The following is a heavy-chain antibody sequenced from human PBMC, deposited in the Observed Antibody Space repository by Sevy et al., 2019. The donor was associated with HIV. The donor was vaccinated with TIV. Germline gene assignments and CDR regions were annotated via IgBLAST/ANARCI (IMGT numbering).Heavy chain of an antibody. CDR1: GFTFSDHY. Sequence: GGSLRLSCAPSGFTFSDHYMDWVRQAPGKGLEWVGRTRNKANSYTTEYAASVKGRFTISRDDSKNSLYLQMNSLKTEDTAVYYCARGHYDFWSGYLDYWGQGTLVTVSS. CDR2: TRNKANSYTT. D-gene: IGHD3-3*01. CDR3: ARGHYDFWSGYLDY. J-gene: IGHJ4*02. V-gene: IGHV3-72*01.